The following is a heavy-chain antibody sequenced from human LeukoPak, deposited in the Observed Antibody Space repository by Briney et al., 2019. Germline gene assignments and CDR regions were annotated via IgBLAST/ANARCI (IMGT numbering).Heavy chain of an antibody. CDR2: IRGDESRL. CDR3: ANHLACGSTSCPPFDD. Sequence: GGSLRLSCVASGFSIRTFWMTWVRQAPGKGLEWVANIRGDESRLYYVDSVKGRFTISRDNAKNSLYLQMSDLRAEDTSVYYCANHLACGSTSCPPFDDWGQGTLVTVSS. J-gene: IGHJ4*02. CDR1: GFSIRTFW. D-gene: IGHD2-2*01. V-gene: IGHV3-7*01.